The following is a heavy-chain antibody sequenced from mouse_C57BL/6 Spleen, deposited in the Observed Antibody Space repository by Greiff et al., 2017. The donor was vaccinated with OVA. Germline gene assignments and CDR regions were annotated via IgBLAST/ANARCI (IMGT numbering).Heavy chain of an antibody. V-gene: IGHV1-15*01. J-gene: IGHJ1*03. CDR1: GYTFTDYE. CDR3: TRRGIYYWYFDG. CDR2: IDPETGGT. Sequence: VQLQQSGAELVRPGASVTLSCKASGYTFTDYEMHWVKQTPVHGLEWIGAIDPETGGTAYNQKFKGKAILTADKSSSTAYMELRSLTSEDSAVYYCTRRGIYYWYFDGWGTGTTVTVSS.